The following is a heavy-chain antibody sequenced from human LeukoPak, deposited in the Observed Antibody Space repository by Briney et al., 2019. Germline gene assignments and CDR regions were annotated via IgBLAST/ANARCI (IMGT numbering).Heavy chain of an antibody. CDR2: ISSSSSYI. CDR3: ARDTARSYYDSSGYYDY. J-gene: IGHJ4*02. CDR1: GFTFSSYS. D-gene: IGHD3-22*01. V-gene: IGHV3-21*01. Sequence: TGGSLRLSCAASGFTFSSYSVNWVRQAPGKGLEWVSSISSSSSYIYYADSVKGRFTISRDNAKNSLYLQMNSLRAEDTAVYYCARDTARSYYDSSGYYDYWGQGTLVTVSS.